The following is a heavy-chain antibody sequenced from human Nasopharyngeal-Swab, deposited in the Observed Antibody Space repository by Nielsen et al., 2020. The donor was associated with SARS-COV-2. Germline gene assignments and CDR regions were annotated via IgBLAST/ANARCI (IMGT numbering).Heavy chain of an antibody. CDR2: IYYSGST. D-gene: IGHD6-13*01. CDR3: ARDGRDYSSSWYYYYGMDV. V-gene: IGHV4-59*11. CDR1: AASISSHS. J-gene: IGHJ6*02. Sequence: SDPPSPPCTAPAASISSHSCSWIRQPPGKGRGGIGYIYYSGSTNYNPSLKSRVTISVDTSKNQFSLKLSSVTAADTAVYYCARDGRDYSSSWYYYYGMDVWGQGTTVTVSS.